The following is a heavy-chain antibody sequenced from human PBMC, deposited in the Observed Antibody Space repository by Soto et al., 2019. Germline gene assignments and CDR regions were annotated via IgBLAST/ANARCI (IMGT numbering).Heavy chain of an antibody. Sequence: GGSLRLSCVASGINLINHAMTWVRQAPGKGLEWVSTVSETGTVTYYADSVKGRFTISRDNSRSTLYLQLNNLRAEDTAVYYCVTGSSGTRGEDFWGPGALVTVSS. V-gene: IGHV3-23*01. CDR3: VTGSSGTRGEDF. J-gene: IGHJ4*02. CDR1: GINLINHA. D-gene: IGHD3-16*01. CDR2: VSETGTVT.